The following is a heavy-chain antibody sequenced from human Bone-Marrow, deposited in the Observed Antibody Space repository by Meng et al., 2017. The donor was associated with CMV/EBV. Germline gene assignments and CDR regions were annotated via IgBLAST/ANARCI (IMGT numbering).Heavy chain of an antibody. V-gene: IGHV3-66*02. CDR1: GFTVSYNY. Sequence: GGSLRLSCAASGFTVSYNYMSWVRQAPGKGLEWVSLIYSDGSTYYTDSVRGRFTISRDNSKNTPYLQMNNLRPEDTAVYYCARAGFNDDFWTGSPEPSYYFDQWGEGTLVTVSS. J-gene: IGHJ4*02. D-gene: IGHD3/OR15-3a*01. CDR3: ARAGFNDDFWTGSPEPSYYFDQ. CDR2: IYSDGST.